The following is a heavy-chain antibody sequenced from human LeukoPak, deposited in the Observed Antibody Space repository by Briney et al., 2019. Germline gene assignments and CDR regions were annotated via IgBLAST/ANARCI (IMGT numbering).Heavy chain of an antibody. CDR2: IYSGGST. Sequence: PGGSLKLSCAASGFTVGSNYMSWVRQAPGKGLEWVSVIYSGGSTYYADSVKGRFTISRDNSKNTLYLQMNSLRAEDTAVYYCARERRNTAMVTALDYWGQGTLVTVSS. V-gene: IGHV3-53*01. D-gene: IGHD5-18*01. CDR3: ARERRNTAMVTALDY. J-gene: IGHJ4*02. CDR1: GFTVGSNY.